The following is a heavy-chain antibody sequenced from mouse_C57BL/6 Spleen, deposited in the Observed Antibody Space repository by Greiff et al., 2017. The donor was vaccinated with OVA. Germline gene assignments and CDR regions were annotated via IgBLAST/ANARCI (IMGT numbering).Heavy chain of an antibody. CDR1: GYTFTDYY. V-gene: IGHV1-26*01. D-gene: IGHD2-3*01. J-gene: IGHJ1*03. Sequence: VQLQQSGPELVKPGASVKISCKASGYTFTDYYMNWVKQSHGKSLEWIGDINPNNGGTSYNQKFKGKATLTVDKSSSTAYMELRSLTSEDSAVYYCARLIYDGYYDVWGTGTTVTVSS. CDR2: INPNNGGT. CDR3: ARLIYDGYYDV.